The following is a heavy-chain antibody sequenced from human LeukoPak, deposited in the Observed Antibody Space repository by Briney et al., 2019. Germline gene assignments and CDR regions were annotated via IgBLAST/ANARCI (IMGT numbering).Heavy chain of an antibody. CDR2: IRSKGYGGTT. CDR1: GFTFGDYA. V-gene: IGHV3-49*04. D-gene: IGHD7-27*01. CDR3: TRAWAPDY. Sequence: GGSQRLSCTGSGFTFGDYAMSWVRQAPGEGLEWVGFIRSKGYGGTTEYAASVKGRFTISRDDSKSIAYLQMNSLKTEDTAVYYCTRAWAPDYWGQGTLVTVSS. J-gene: IGHJ4*02.